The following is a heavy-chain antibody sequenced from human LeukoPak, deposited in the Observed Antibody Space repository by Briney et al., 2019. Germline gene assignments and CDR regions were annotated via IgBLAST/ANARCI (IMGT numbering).Heavy chain of an antibody. CDR2: ISWDGGST. CDR1: GFTFDDYT. D-gene: IGHD3-10*01. J-gene: IGHJ4*02. V-gene: IGHV3-43*01. CDR3: ARVGTYYYGSGSYYADY. Sequence: GGSLRLSCAASGFTFDDYTMHWVRQAPGKGLEWVSLISWDGGSTYYADSVKGRFTISRDNAKNSLYLQMNSLRAEDTAVYYCARVGTYYYGSGSYYADYWGQGTLVTVSS.